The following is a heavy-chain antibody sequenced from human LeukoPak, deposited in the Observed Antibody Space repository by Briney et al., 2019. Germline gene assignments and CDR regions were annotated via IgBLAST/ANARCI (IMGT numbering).Heavy chain of an antibody. Sequence: GGSLRLSCPASGFTFSSYWMFWVRQAPGKGLVWVSRVNSDGTSTNYADSVKGRFTVSRDNAKNTLYLQMNSLRVEDTAVYYCARDLFGAYCGGTCPTPDYWGQGTLVTVSS. CDR1: GFTFSSYW. V-gene: IGHV3-74*01. J-gene: IGHJ4*02. CDR2: VNSDGTST. D-gene: IGHD2-21*01. CDR3: ARDLFGAYCGGTCPTPDY.